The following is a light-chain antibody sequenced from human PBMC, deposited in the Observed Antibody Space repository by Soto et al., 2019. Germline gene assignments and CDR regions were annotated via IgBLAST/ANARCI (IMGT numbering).Light chain of an antibody. J-gene: IGKJ3*01. CDR1: QSGSSN. CDR3: QLYNNWL. V-gene: IGKV3-15*01. CDR2: GAS. Sequence: EIVMTQSPATLSVSPGERATLSCRARQSGSSNLAWYQQKPGQAPRLLIYGASTRATGIPARFSGSGSGTDFTLTNSSLQSEDFAVYYCQLYNNWLFGPGTNVDIK.